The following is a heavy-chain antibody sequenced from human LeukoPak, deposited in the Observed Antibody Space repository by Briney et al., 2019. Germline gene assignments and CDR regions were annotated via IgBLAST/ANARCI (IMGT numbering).Heavy chain of an antibody. V-gene: IGHV4-4*02. CDR2: IHDTGST. D-gene: IGHD3-9*01. Sequence: PSGTLSLTCTVSGGSISRSNWWSWVRQPPGKGREWIGEIHDTGSTNYNPPLKSRVTMSLDKSKNQFSLNLNSVTAADTAVYYCATYYDILSGYTFDYWGQGTLVAVSS. J-gene: IGHJ4*02. CDR3: ATYYDILSGYTFDY. CDR1: GGSISRSNW.